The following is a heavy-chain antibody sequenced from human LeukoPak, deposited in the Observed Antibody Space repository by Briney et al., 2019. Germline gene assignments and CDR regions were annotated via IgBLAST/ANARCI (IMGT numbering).Heavy chain of an antibody. CDR1: GYTFTGHY. J-gene: IGHJ4*02. Sequence: ASVKVSCKASGYTFTGHYMHWVRQAPGQGLEWMGRINPNSGGTNYAQKFQGRVTMTRDTSTTTAYVELSRLRSDDTAVYYCARGDRMVRGVEAFDYWGQGTLVTVSS. D-gene: IGHD3-10*01. CDR3: ARGDRMVRGVEAFDY. CDR2: INPNSGGT. V-gene: IGHV1-2*06.